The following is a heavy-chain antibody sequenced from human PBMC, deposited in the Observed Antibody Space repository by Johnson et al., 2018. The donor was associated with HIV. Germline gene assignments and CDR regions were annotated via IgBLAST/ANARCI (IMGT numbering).Heavy chain of an antibody. CDR3: VRGWHTSGRCDVFDI. CDR1: GFTFSNHH. D-gene: IGHD6-19*01. V-gene: IGHV3-7*01. CDR2: INRDGSDK. J-gene: IGHJ3*02. Sequence: VQLVESGGGLVQPGGSLRLSCAASGFTFSNHHMTWVRQAPGKGLEWVANINRDGSDKYYADSVKGRFTISRDNSDNFLYLYMNRLRTDDTAVYYCVRGWHTSGRCDVFDIWGQGTTVIVSS.